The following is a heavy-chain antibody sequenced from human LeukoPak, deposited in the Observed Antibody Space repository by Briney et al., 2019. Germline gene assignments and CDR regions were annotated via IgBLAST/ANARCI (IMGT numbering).Heavy chain of an antibody. CDR2: IYHTGNH. CDR3: ARRGRSSSGWQDYL. J-gene: IGHJ4*02. D-gene: IGHD6-25*01. CDR1: GGHISIYY. Sequence: PSDTLSLTCTVSGGHISIYYWIWLREPPGKGLEWLANIYHTGNHLHHPSLGCRDPISIDTHKNQLPLKQTSVPAADAPVYYCARRGRSSSGWQDYLWGQGTLVTASS. V-gene: IGHV4-59*07.